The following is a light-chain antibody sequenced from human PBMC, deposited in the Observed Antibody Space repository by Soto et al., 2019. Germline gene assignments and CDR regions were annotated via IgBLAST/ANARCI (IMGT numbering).Light chain of an antibody. CDR1: SSNIGSDF. Sequence: QSVLTQPPSVSAAPGQKVTISCSGSSSNIGSDFVSWYQQLPGTAPKLLIYEDNKRPSGIPDRFSGSKSGTSATLGITALQTGDEADYYCGAWDTSLSGGVFGGGTQLTVL. CDR2: EDN. J-gene: IGLJ2*01. V-gene: IGLV1-51*02. CDR3: GAWDTSLSGGV.